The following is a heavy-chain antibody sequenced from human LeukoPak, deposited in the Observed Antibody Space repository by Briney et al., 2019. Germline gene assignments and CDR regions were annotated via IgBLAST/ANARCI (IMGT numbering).Heavy chain of an antibody. CDR1: GFTFGNYA. CDR3: AKPDSSTWYGRGFDH. CDR2: ISGSGDST. J-gene: IGHJ4*02. Sequence: GGSLRLSCAASGFTFGNYAMSWVRQAPGKGLEWVSAISGSGDSTYYADSVKDRFTISRDNSKNTVYLQMNSLRAEDTAVYYCAKPDSSTWYGRGFDHWGQGTLVTVSS. D-gene: IGHD6-13*01. V-gene: IGHV3-23*01.